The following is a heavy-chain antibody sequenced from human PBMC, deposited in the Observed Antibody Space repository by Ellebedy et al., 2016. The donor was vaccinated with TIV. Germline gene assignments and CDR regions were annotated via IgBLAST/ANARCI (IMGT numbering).Heavy chain of an antibody. Sequence: GESLKISXAASGFTFSSYWMSWVRQAPGKGLEWVANIKQDGSEKYYVDSVKGRFTISRDNAKNSLYLQMNSLRAEDTAVYYCAGVGGGWGSYFYYYYYMDVWGKGTTVTVSS. D-gene: IGHD3-16*01. CDR3: AGVGGGWGSYFYYYYYMDV. CDR1: GFTFSSYW. CDR2: IKQDGSEK. V-gene: IGHV3-7*01. J-gene: IGHJ6*03.